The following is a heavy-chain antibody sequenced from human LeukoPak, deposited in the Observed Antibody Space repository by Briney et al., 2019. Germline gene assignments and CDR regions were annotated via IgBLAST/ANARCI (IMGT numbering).Heavy chain of an antibody. CDR1: GGSISSGGYY. CDR3: ARVLETTVTLDY. D-gene: IGHD4-17*01. Sequence: PSETLSLTCTVSGGSISSGGYYWSWIRQHPGKGLEWIGYIYYSGSTYYNPSLKSRVTISVDTSKNQFSLKLSSVTAADTAVYYCARVLETTVTLDYWGQGTLVTVSS. CDR2: IYYSGST. V-gene: IGHV4-31*03. J-gene: IGHJ4*02.